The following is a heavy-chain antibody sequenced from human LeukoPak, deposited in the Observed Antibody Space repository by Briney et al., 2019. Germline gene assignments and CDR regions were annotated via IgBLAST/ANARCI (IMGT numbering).Heavy chain of an antibody. J-gene: IGHJ5*02. Sequence: KPSETLSLTCAVYGGSFSGYYWSWIRQPPGKGLEWIGEINHSGSTNYNPSLKSRVTISVDTSKNQFSLKLSSVTAADTAVYYCARDWVKSGSDPWGQGTLVTVSS. D-gene: IGHD7-27*01. CDR3: ARDWVKSGSDP. V-gene: IGHV4-34*01. CDR1: GGSFSGYY. CDR2: INHSGST.